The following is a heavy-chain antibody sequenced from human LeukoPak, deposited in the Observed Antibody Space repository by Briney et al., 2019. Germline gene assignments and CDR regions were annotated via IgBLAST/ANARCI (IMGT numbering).Heavy chain of an antibody. CDR2: IFTRGTT. Sequence: TLSPTCTVSGGSISSGSYYWNWIRPPAGKRLEWLGNIFTRGTTNYNASLESRLTISLDTARNQFSLYLSSVTAADTAMYFCARSSLAIYFDYWGQGTLVTASS. CDR3: ARSSLAIYFDY. CDR1: GGSISSGSYY. J-gene: IGHJ4*02. V-gene: IGHV4-61*09.